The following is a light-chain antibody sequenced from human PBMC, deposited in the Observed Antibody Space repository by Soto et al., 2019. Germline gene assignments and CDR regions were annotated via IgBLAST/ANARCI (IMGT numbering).Light chain of an antibody. Sequence: VLTQSPATLSLSPLEIATLSFMASQSVSSYLAWYQQKPGQAPRLLIYDTSNRATGVPARFSGSGSGTDFTLTISSLEPEDCAIYYCQQRQYWPPITFGQGTRLEIK. CDR2: DTS. CDR1: QSVSSY. V-gene: IGKV3-11*01. CDR3: QQRQYWPPIT. J-gene: IGKJ5*01.